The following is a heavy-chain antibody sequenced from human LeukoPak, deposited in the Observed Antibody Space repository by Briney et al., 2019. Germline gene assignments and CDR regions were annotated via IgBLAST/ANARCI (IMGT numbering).Heavy chain of an antibody. CDR2: IYPGDSDT. Sequence: GESLKISCKGSGYSFTSYWIGWVRQMPGKGLEWMGIIYPGDSDTRYSPSFQGQVTISADKSISTAYLQWSSLKASDTAMYYCARSGSPYEDTAMAVSGWATDFDYWGQGTLVTVSS. CDR1: GYSFTSYW. J-gene: IGHJ4*02. CDR3: ARSGSPYEDTAMAVSGWATDFDY. D-gene: IGHD5-18*01. V-gene: IGHV5-51*01.